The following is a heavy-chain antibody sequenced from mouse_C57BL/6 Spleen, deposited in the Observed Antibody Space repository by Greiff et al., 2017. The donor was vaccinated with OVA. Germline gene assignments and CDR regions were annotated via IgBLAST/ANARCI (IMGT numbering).Heavy chain of an antibody. CDR2: ISDGGSYT. CDR3: ARERGSSYVGFAY. CDR1: GFSFSSYA. J-gene: IGHJ3*01. D-gene: IGHD1-1*01. Sequence: EVKLVESGGGLVKPGGSLTLSCAASGFSFSSYALSWVRQTPEQRLEWVATISDGGSYTYYPDNVKGRFTISRDNAKNNLYLQMSHLKSEDTAMYYCARERGSSYVGFAYWGQGTLVTVSA. V-gene: IGHV5-4*01.